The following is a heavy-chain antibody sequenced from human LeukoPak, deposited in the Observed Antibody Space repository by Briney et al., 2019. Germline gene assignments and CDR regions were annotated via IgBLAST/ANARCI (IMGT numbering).Heavy chain of an antibody. CDR3: ARGALYCSGGSCQNWFDP. Sequence: PGRSLRLSCAASGFIFSSYAMTWVRQAPGRGLEWLSTISGSGTTTYYVDSVKGRFTVSRDNSKNTLYLQMNSLRAEDTAVYYCARGALYCSGGSCQNWFDPWGQGTLVTVSS. CDR2: ISGSGTTT. V-gene: IGHV3-23*01. J-gene: IGHJ5*02. D-gene: IGHD2-15*01. CDR1: GFIFSSYA.